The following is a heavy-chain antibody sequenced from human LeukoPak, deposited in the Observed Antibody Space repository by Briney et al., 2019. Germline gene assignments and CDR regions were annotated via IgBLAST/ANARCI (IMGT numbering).Heavy chain of an antibody. CDR2: INQDGSVI. V-gene: IGHV3-7*01. J-gene: IGHJ4*02. CDR1: GFTFSSSW. D-gene: IGHD4-11*01. CDR3: TKSESGQYHN. Sequence: PGGSLRLSCAASGFTFSSSWMTWIRQAPGTGLEWLANINQDGSVINYVDSVRGRFTISRDNAKYSLYLQLNSLRAEDTAVYYCTKSESGQYHNWGQGTLVTVSS.